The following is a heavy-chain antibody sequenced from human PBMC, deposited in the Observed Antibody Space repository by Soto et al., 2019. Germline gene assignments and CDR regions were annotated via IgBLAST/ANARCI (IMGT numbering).Heavy chain of an antibody. Sequence: EVQLVESGGGLVQPGGSLRLSCAASGFTVSSNYMSWVRQAPGKGLEWVSVIYSGGSTYYADSVKGRFTISRDNSKNTLYLQMNSLRAEDTAVYYCARAVLFGGESFHFDYWGQGTLVTVSS. J-gene: IGHJ4*02. D-gene: IGHD4-17*01. CDR2: IYSGGST. CDR1: GFTVSSNY. V-gene: IGHV3-66*01. CDR3: ARAVLFGGESFHFDY.